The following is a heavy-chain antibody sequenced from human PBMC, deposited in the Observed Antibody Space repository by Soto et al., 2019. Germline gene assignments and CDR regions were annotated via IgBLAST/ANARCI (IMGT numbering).Heavy chain of an antibody. D-gene: IGHD5-18*01. CDR3: AGGELRGYSYGGDAFDI. Sequence: QVQLVQSGAEVKKPGSSVKVSCKASGGTFSSYAISWVRQAPGQGLEWMGGIIPIFGTANYAQKFQGRVTITADDSTSTAYMELSSLSSEDTAVYYRAGGELRGYSYGGDAFDIWGQGTMVTVSS. CDR2: IIPIFGTA. V-gene: IGHV1-69*12. CDR1: GGTFSSYA. J-gene: IGHJ3*02.